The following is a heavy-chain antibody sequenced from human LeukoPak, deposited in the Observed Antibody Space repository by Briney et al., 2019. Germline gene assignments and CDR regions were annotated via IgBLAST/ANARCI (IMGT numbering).Heavy chain of an antibody. V-gene: IGHV4-59*01. D-gene: IGHD3-3*01. CDR2: IYYSGST. J-gene: IGHJ6*03. CDR1: GGSISSYY. Sequence: SETLSLTCTVSGGSISSYYWSWIRQPPGKGLEWIGYIYYSGSTNYNPSLKSRVTISVDTSKNQFSLKLSSVTAADTAVYYCARENYDFWSGYQSRYMDVWGKGTTVTVSS. CDR3: ARENYDFWSGYQSRYMDV.